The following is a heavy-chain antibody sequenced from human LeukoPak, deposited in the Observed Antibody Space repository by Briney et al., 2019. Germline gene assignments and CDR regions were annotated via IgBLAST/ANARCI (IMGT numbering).Heavy chain of an antibody. CDR3: ARGDSSGYYLIDAFDI. CDR1: GFPFSSYA. D-gene: IGHD3-22*01. V-gene: IGHV3-64*01. J-gene: IGHJ3*02. CDR2: ISSNGGST. Sequence: PGGSLRLSCAASGFPFSSYAMHWVRQAPGKGLEYVSAISSNGGSTYYANSVKGRFTISIDNSKNTLYLQMGSLRAEDMAVYYCARGDSSGYYLIDAFDIWGQGTMVTVSS.